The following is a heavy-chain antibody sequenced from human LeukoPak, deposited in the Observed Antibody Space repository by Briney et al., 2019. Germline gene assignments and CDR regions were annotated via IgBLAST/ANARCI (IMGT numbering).Heavy chain of an antibody. D-gene: IGHD4-17*01. Sequence: SGPALLKPTQTLTLTCTFSGFSLGTSGMCVSWIRQPPGKALEWLARIDWDDDKYYSTSLQTRLTISKDTSKNQVVLTMTNMDPVDTATYYCARAFPPVTTFDYWGQGTLVTVSS. V-gene: IGHV2-70*11. CDR3: ARAFPPVTTFDY. CDR2: IDWDDDK. J-gene: IGHJ4*02. CDR1: GFSLGTSGMC.